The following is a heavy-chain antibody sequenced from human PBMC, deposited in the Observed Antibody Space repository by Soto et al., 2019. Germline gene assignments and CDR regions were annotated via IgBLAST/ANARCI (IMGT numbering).Heavy chain of an antibody. CDR1: GYPVTAYY. Sequence: QLHLVQSGAVVKKPGASVTVSCSASGYPVTAYYMHWVRQAPGRGLEWMGGINPATGAAKYTQTFRGRGNMTRDTSTSTVFLELSGLKSEDPAVFYWARGGGVGVAGSAAFDMWGQGTLVTVSS. CDR2: INPATGAA. V-gene: IGHV1-2*02. J-gene: IGHJ3*02. D-gene: IGHD3-3*01. CDR3: ARGGGVGVAGSAAFDM.